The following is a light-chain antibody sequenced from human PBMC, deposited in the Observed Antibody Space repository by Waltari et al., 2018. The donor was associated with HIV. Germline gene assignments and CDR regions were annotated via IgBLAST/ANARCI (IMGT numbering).Light chain of an antibody. CDR2: DVS. V-gene: IGLV2-14*03. CDR3: SSYTSSSTRV. Sequence: QSALTQPASVSGSPGQSITISCTGTNNDVGGYNYVSWYQQRPGKAPKLMIYDVSNRPSVVSNRFSGSKSGNTASLTISGLQAEDEADYYCSSYTSSSTRVFGGGTKLTVL. CDR1: NNDVGGYNY. J-gene: IGLJ3*02.